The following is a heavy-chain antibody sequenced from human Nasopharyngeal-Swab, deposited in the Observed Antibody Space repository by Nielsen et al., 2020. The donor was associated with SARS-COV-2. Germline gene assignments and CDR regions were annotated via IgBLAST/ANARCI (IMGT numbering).Heavy chain of an antibody. CDR3: ATAPRGGLLWFGELFGY. D-gene: IGHD3-10*01. V-gene: IGHV1-24*01. CDR1: GYTLTELS. J-gene: IGHJ4*02. CDR2: FDPEGGET. Sequence: ASVKVSCKVSGYTLTELSMHWVRQAPGKGLEWMGGFDPEGGETIYAQKFQGRVTMTEDTSTDTAYMELSSLRSEDTAVYYCATAPRGGLLWFGELFGYWGQGTLVTVSS.